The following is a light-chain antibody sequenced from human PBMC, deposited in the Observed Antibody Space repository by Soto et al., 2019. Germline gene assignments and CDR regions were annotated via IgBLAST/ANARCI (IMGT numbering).Light chain of an antibody. CDR3: TSYTNSSPYV. J-gene: IGLJ1*01. CDR1: SSDVGGHNF. CDR2: EVS. V-gene: IGLV2-14*01. Sequence: QSALTQPASVSASPGQSITISCTGTSSDVGGHNFVSWYQHHPGKPPKLMIYEVSNRPSGVSNRFSGSKSRNTASLTISGLQAEDEAAYYCTSYTNSSPYVFGTGTKLTVL.